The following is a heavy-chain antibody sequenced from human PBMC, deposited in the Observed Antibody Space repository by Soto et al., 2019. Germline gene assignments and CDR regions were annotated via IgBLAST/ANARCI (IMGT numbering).Heavy chain of an antibody. Sequence: EVQLVESGGGLVQPGRSLRLSCAASGFTFDDYAMHWVRQAPGKGLEWVSGISWNSGSIGYADSVKGRFTISRDNAKNSLYLHMNSLRADDTALYYSAKDSAGDCSSGSCFFDYWGQGTLVTVSS. CDR2: ISWNSGSI. D-gene: IGHD2-15*01. CDR3: AKDSAGDCSSGSCFFDY. CDR1: GFTFDDYA. J-gene: IGHJ4*02. V-gene: IGHV3-9*01.